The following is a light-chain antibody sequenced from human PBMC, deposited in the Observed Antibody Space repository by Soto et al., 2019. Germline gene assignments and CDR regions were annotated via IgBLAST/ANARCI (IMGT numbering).Light chain of an antibody. CDR2: EGS. Sequence: QSALTQPASVSGSPGQSITISCTGTSSDVGSYNLVSWYQQHPGKAPKLMIYEGSKRPSGVSNRFSGSKSGNTAPLTISGVQGGDGADYYCCSYAGSRVFGGGTKLTVL. CDR1: SSDVGSYNL. CDR3: CSYAGSRV. J-gene: IGLJ3*02. V-gene: IGLV2-23*01.